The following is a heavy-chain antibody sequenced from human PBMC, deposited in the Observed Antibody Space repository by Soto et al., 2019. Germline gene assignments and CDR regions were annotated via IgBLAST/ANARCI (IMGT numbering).Heavy chain of an antibody. Sequence: EVQLVESGGGLVKPGGSLRLSCAASGFTFSSYSMNWVRQAPGKGLEWVSSISSSSSYIYYADSVKGRFTISRDNAKNSLYLQMNSRRAEDTAVYYCARVAGIKYGDYEDYYYYGMDVWGQGTTVTVSS. CDR2: ISSSSSYI. CDR3: ARVAGIKYGDYEDYYYYGMDV. J-gene: IGHJ6*02. D-gene: IGHD4-17*01. CDR1: GFTFSSYS. V-gene: IGHV3-21*01.